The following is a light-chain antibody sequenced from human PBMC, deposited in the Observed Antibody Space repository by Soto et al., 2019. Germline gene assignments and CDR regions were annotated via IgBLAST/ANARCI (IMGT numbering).Light chain of an antibody. CDR1: SSNIGINY. CDR2: RND. CDR3: ASWDDSLSGRV. J-gene: IGLJ3*02. V-gene: IGLV1-47*01. Sequence: QSVLTQPPSASGTPGQRVTISCSGSSSNIGINYVYWYQQLPGTAPKLLIYRNDQRPSGVPDRFSGSKSGTSASLAISGLRSDDDADYYCASWDDSLSGRVFGGGTKVTVL.